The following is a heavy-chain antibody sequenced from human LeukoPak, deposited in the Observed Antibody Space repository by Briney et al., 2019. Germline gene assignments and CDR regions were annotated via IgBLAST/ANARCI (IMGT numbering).Heavy chain of an antibody. CDR1: GGTYSSYA. V-gene: IGHV1-69*05. CDR3: ARGKGGYVPSHAFDI. Sequence: SVKVSCKASGGTYSSYAISWVRQAPGQGLEWMGGIIPIFGTANYAQKFQGRVTITTDESTSTAYMELSSLRSEDTAVYYCARGKGGYVPSHAFDIWGQGTMVTVSS. D-gene: IGHD5-12*01. CDR2: IIPIFGTA. J-gene: IGHJ3*02.